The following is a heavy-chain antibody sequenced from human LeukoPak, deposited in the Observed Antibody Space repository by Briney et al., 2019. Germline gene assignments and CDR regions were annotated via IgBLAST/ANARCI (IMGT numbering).Heavy chain of an antibody. D-gene: IGHD2-15*01. V-gene: IGHV3-20*04. CDR1: GFTFDDYG. Sequence: PGGSLRLSCAASGFTFDDYGMSWVRQAPGKGLEWVSGINWNGGSTGYADSVKGRFTISRDNAKNSLYLQMNSLRAEDTALYYCARMSIVVVVAAAFDYWGQGTLVTVSS. J-gene: IGHJ4*02. CDR2: INWNGGST. CDR3: ARMSIVVVVAAAFDY.